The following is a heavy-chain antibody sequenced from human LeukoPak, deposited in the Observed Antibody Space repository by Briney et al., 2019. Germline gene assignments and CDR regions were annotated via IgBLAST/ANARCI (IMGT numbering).Heavy chain of an antibody. CDR3: ARQTSRLPTDDAFDI. D-gene: IGHD1-14*01. CDR1: GYSFTSYW. CDR2: IYPGDSDT. Sequence: GESLRISCKGSGYSFTSYWIGWVRQMPGKGLEWMGIIYPGDSDTRYSPSFQGQVTISADKSISTAYLQWSSLKASDTAMYYCARQTSRLPTDDAFDIWGQGTMVTVSS. J-gene: IGHJ3*02. V-gene: IGHV5-51*01.